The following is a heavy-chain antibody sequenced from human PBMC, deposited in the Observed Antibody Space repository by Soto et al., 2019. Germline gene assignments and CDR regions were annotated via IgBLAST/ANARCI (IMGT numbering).Heavy chain of an antibody. D-gene: IGHD3-10*01. CDR2: IYWDDDK. CDR3: AHRRTYGSGSYSFGY. J-gene: IGHJ4*02. Sequence: ESGPTLVNPTQTLALTCTFSGFSLTTSGVGVGWVRQPPGKALEWLAFIYWDDDKRYSPSLKARLTITKDTSINQVVLTMTDMDPVDTATYYCAHRRTYGSGSYSFGYWGQGTLVTVSS. V-gene: IGHV2-5*02. CDR1: GFSLTTSGVG.